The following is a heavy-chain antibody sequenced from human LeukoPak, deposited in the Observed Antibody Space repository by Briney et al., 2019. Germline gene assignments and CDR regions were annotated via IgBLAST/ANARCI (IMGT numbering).Heavy chain of an antibody. J-gene: IGHJ4*02. CDR1: GGSFSGYY. CDR2: INHSGST. Sequence: PSETLSLTCAVYGGSFSGYYWSWIRQPPGKGLEWIGEINHSGSTNYNPSLKSRVTISVDTSKNQFSLKLSSVTAADTAVYYCARGPRPGVVIIYFDYWGQGTLVTVSP. D-gene: IGHD3-3*01. CDR3: ARGPRPGVVIIYFDY. V-gene: IGHV4-34*01.